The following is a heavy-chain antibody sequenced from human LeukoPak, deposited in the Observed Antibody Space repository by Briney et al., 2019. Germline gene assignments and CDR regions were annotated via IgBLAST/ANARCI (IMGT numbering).Heavy chain of an antibody. Sequence: PSETLSLTCTVSGGSISSSSYYWAWIRQPPGKGLEWIGSIHYSGSTYYNPSLQSRVTISIDTSKNQFSLKLSSVTAADTAVYYCARFNSGSYQHYFDYWGQGTLVTVSS. D-gene: IGHD1-26*01. V-gene: IGHV4-39*07. J-gene: IGHJ4*02. CDR3: ARFNSGSYQHYFDY. CDR1: GGSISSSSYY. CDR2: IHYSGST.